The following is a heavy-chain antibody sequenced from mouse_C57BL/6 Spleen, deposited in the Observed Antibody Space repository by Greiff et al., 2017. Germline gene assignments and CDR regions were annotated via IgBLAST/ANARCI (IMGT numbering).Heavy chain of an antibody. CDR1: GFSFTSYA. CDR3: ARMYCGSSYMYFGV. V-gene: IGHV2-9-1*01. J-gene: IGHJ1*03. CDR2: IWTGGGT. Sequence: VQLMESGPGLVAPSQCLYMTCTVSGFSFTSYAISWVRQPPGQGLEWLGVIWTGGGTNYNTALNSRLSISNDNSKIQFFLKMNSLQTDDTARYYCARMYCGSSYMYFGVWGTGTTVTVSS. D-gene: IGHD1-1*01.